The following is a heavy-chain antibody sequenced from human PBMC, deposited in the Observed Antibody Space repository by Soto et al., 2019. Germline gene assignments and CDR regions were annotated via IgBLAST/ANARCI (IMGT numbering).Heavy chain of an antibody. Sequence: EVQLVESGGGLVKPGGSLRLSCAASGFTFSNAWMSWVRQAPGKGLEWVGRIKTKNDGGTTDYAAPVKGRFTISRDDSKNTLYLQMNSLKTEDTAVYYCTTDPGYCSGGSCFVWGQGTLVTVSS. D-gene: IGHD2-15*01. CDR3: TTDPGYCSGGSCFV. V-gene: IGHV3-15*01. CDR2: IKTKNDGGTT. J-gene: IGHJ4*02. CDR1: GFTFSNAW.